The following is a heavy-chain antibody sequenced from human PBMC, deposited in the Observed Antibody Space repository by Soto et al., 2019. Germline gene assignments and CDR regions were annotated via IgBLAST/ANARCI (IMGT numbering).Heavy chain of an antibody. D-gene: IGHD6-19*01. V-gene: IGHV3-23*01. CDR1: GFTFSTYA. CDR3: AKVRSSGWSLDY. Sequence: GGSLRLSCAASGFTFSTYAMNWVRQAPGKGLEWVSGISGSGDSTYYADSVKGRFTVSRDNSKNTLYLQMNSLRAEDTAVFYCAKVRSSGWSLDYWGQGTLVTVSS. CDR2: ISGSGDST. J-gene: IGHJ4*02.